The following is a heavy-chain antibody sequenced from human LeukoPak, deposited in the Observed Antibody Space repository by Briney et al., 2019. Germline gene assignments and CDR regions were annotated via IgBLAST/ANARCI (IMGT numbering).Heavy chain of an antibody. CDR3: ARVADIVATPDEEFDY. CDR1: GFTFSSYG. Sequence: GGSLRLSCAASGFTFSSYGMNWVRQAPGKGLEWVSYISTSSSIIYYADSVKGRFTISRDTAKSSLYLQMTSLRDDDTAVYYCARVADIVATPDEEFDYWGQGTLVTVSS. D-gene: IGHD5-12*01. CDR2: ISTSSSII. J-gene: IGHJ4*02. V-gene: IGHV3-48*02.